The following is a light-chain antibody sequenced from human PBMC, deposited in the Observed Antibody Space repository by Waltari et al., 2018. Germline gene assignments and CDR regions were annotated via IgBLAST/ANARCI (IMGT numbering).Light chain of an antibody. CDR1: SSNIGSNT. V-gene: IGLV1-44*01. CDR2: SNK. J-gene: IGLJ2*01. Sequence: QSVLTQPPSASGTPGQRVTISCSGSSSNIGSNTVNWYQQLPGTAPKLLIYSNKQRPSGVPDLFSGSKSGTSASLAISGLQSEDEAYYYCAAWDDSLNGPVFGGGTNLTVL. CDR3: AAWDDSLNGPV.